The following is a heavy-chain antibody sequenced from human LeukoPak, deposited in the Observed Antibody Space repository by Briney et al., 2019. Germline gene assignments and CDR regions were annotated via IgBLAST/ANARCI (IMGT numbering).Heavy chain of an antibody. V-gene: IGHV3-64*04. CDR3: ARVASGGYYHYFAY. J-gene: IGHJ4*02. CDR2: INGNGGST. CDR1: GFTFSSYE. D-gene: IGHD1-26*01. Sequence: GGSLRLSCSVSGFTFSSYEMLWLRQAPGKGLEYVSAINGNGGSTEYADSVKGGLTISRDNSKNTLYLQMNSLRVQDTAVYYCARVASGGYYHYFAYWGKGTLVAVSS.